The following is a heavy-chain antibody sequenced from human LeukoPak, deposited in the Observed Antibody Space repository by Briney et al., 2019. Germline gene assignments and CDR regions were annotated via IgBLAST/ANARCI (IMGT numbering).Heavy chain of an antibody. V-gene: IGHV3-21*01. CDR1: GFTFSSYS. D-gene: IGHD1-26*01. CDR3: ARGISGSHPHFDY. CDR2: ISSSSSYI. J-gene: IGHJ4*02. Sequence: GGSLRLSCAASGFTFSSYSMNWVRQAPGKGLEWVSSISSSSSYIYYADSVKGRFTISRDNAKNSLYLQMNSLRAEDTAVYYCARGISGSHPHFDYWGQGTLVTVSS.